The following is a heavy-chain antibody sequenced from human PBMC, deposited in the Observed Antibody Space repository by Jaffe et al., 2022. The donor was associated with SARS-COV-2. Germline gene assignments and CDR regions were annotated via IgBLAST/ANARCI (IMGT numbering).Heavy chain of an antibody. CDR1: GYTFTGYY. CDR3: ARSALYSSILGSYYYGMDV. V-gene: IGHV1-2*04. J-gene: IGHJ6*02. CDR2: INPNSGGT. D-gene: IGHD6-13*01. Sequence: QVQLVQSGAEVKKPGASVKVSCKASGYTFTGYYMHWVRQAPGQGLEWMGWINPNSGGTNYAQKFQGWVTMTRDTSISTAYMELSRLRSDDTAVYYCARSALYSSILGSYYYGMDVWGQGTTVTVSS.